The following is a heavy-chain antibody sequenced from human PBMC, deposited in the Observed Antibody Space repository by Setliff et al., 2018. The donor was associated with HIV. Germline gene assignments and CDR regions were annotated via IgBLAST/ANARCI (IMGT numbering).Heavy chain of an antibody. D-gene: IGHD3-9*01. Sequence: GASVKVSCKTFGYYPSIDYMHWVRQAPGRGLEWLGVVHPFHDILGSNADYAQKFQGRISITWDSSGNTLFLELGALRSDDSATYYCVRAFDQDFHNWGQGTVVTVSS. CDR2: VHPFHDILGSNA. CDR3: VRAFDQDFHN. V-gene: IGHV1-46*01. CDR1: GYYPSIDY. J-gene: IGHJ1*01.